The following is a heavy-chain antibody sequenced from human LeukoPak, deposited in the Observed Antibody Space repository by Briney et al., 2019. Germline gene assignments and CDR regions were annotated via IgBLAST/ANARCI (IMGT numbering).Heavy chain of an antibody. D-gene: IGHD2-21*01. CDR3: ARDAYCGGDCYYYYYMDV. CDR2: IYTSGST. V-gene: IGHV4-61*02. CDR1: GGSISSGSYY. J-gene: IGHJ6*03. Sequence: PSQTLSLTCTVSGGSISSGSYYWSWIRQPAGKGLEWIGRIYTSGSTNYNPSLKSRATISVDTPKNQFSLKLSSVTAADTAVYYCARDAYCGGDCYYYYYMDVWGKGTTVTVSS.